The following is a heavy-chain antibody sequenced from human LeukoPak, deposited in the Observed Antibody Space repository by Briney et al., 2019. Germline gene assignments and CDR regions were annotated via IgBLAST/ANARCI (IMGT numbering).Heavy chain of an antibody. CDR1: GFTFSTYD. Sequence: PGGSLRLSCAASGFTFSTYDMHWVRQVPGKGLEWVSGIGTAGDTYYADSIKGRFTFSRENAKNSLFLQMNGLRVGDTAVYYCARGRYCSGGVCSPVGAFDIWGQGTVVTVSS. CDR2: IGTAGDT. J-gene: IGHJ3*02. D-gene: IGHD2-21*02. V-gene: IGHV3-13*01. CDR3: ARGRYCSGGVCSPVGAFDI.